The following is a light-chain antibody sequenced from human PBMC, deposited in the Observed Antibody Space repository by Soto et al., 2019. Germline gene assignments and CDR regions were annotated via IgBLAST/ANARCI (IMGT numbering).Light chain of an antibody. Sequence: DIQMTQSPSSLSASVGDRVTITCRASQSISSYLNWYQQKPGKAPKLLIYAASSLQSGVPSRSSGSGSGTDFTLTISSLQPEDFATYYCQQSYSTSRTFGGGTKVEIK. CDR2: AAS. CDR1: QSISSY. V-gene: IGKV1-39*01. CDR3: QQSYSTSRT. J-gene: IGKJ4*01.